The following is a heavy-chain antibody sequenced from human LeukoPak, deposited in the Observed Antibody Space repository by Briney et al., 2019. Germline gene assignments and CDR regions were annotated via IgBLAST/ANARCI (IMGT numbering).Heavy chain of an antibody. V-gene: IGHV1-69*02. CDR1: GGTFSSYT. CDR2: IIPILGIA. CDR3: ARIGRWGTQVDY. D-gene: IGHD3-16*01. J-gene: IGHJ4*02. Sequence: VASVKVSCKASGGTFSSYTISWVRQAPGQGLEWMGRIIPILGIANYAHKFQGRVTITAAKSTSTAYMELSSLRSEDTAVYYCARIGRWGTQVDYWGQGTLVTVSS.